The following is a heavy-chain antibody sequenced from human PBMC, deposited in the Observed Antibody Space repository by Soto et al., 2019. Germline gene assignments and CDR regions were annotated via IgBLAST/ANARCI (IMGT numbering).Heavy chain of an antibody. CDR1: GGTFSSYA. D-gene: IGHD6-19*01. Sequence: QVQLVQSGAEVKKPGSSVKVSCKASGGTFSSYAISWVRQAPGQGLEWMGGIIPIFGTANYAQKFQGRVTITADESTSTAYMELSSLRSEDTAVYYCARGYSSGWYRPAEYFQHWGQGTLVTVSS. CDR3: ARGYSSGWYRPAEYFQH. V-gene: IGHV1-69*12. CDR2: IIPIFGTA. J-gene: IGHJ1*01.